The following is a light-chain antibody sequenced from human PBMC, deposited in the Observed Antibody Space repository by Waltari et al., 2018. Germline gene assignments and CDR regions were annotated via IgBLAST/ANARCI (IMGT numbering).Light chain of an antibody. CDR3: QQYGSSPLT. V-gene: IGKV3-20*01. CDR1: QSVSSSY. J-gene: IGKJ4*01. CDR2: GAS. Sequence: SVLTQSPGTLSLSPGERAVLSCRASQSVSSSYLAWYQQKPGQAPRLLISGASSRATGIPDRFSGSGSGTDFTFTISRLEPEDFAVYYCQQYGSSPLTFGGGTKVEIK.